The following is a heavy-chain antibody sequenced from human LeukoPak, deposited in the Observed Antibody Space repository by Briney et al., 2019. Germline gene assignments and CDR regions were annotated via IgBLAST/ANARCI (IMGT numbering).Heavy chain of an antibody. CDR2: INPSSGGT. J-gene: IGHJ4*02. V-gene: IGHV1-2*02. Sequence: ASVKVSCKASGYTFTGYYMHWVRQAPGQGLEWMGWINPSSGGTNYAQKFQGRVTMTRDTSISTAYMELSRLRSDDTAVYYCARGLDRVVVPAAIGYWGQGTLVTVSS. CDR3: ARGLDRVVVPAAIGY. CDR1: GYTFTGYY. D-gene: IGHD2-2*01.